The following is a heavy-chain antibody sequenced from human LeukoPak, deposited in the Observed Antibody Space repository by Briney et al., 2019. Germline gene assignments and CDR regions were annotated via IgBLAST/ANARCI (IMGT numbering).Heavy chain of an antibody. CDR1: GGSFSGYY. Sequence: PSETLSLTCAVYGGSFSGYYWSWIRQPPGKGLEWIGEINHSGSTNYNPSLKSRVTISVDTSKNQFSLKLSSVTAADTAVYYCARHRRIQLWFDYWGQGTLVTVSS. V-gene: IGHV4-34*01. CDR2: INHSGST. CDR3: ARHRRIQLWFDY. D-gene: IGHD5-18*01. J-gene: IGHJ4*02.